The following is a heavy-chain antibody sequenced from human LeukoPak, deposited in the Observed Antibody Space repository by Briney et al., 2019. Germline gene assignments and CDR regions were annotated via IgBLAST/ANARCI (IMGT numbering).Heavy chain of an antibody. CDR2: ISYDGSNK. J-gene: IGHJ4*02. CDR3: AKDPDY. Sequence: GRSLRLSCAASGFTVSSYGMHWVRQAPGKGLEWVAVISYDGSNKYYADSVKGRFTISRDNSKNTLYLQMNSLRAEDTAVYYCAKDPDYWGQGTLVTVSS. V-gene: IGHV3-30*18. CDR1: GFTVSSYG.